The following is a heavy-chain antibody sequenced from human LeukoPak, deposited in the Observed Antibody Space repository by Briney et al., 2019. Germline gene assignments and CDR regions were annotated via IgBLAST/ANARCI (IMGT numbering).Heavy chain of an antibody. CDR2: ISSSSSYI. Sequence: GGSLRLSCAASGFTFSSYSMNWVRQAPGKGLEWVSISSSSSYIYYADSVKGRFTISRDNAKNSLYLQMNSLRAEDTAVYYCARGGIVGATTDYWGQGTLVTVSS. V-gene: IGHV3-21*01. D-gene: IGHD1-26*01. CDR3: ARGGIVGATTDY. CDR1: GFTFSSYS. J-gene: IGHJ4*02.